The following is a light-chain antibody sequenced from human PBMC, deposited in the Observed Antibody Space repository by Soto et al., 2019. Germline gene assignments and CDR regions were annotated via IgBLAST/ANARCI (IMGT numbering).Light chain of an antibody. CDR1: SPKIGAGYD. CDR2: GNS. CDR3: QSYDSSLSGSV. Sequence: QSVLTQPPSVSGAPGQRVTISCTGGSPKIGAGYDVHWYQQLPGTAPKLLIYGNSNRPSGVPDRFSGSKSGTSASLAITGLQAEDEADYYCQSYDSSLSGSVFGGGTKLTVL. V-gene: IGLV1-40*01. J-gene: IGLJ2*01.